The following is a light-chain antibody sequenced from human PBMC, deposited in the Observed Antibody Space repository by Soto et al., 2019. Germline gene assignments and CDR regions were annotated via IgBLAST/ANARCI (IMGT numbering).Light chain of an antibody. CDR3: CSYAGSSTLV. CDR1: SSDVGTYNL. J-gene: IGLJ3*02. CDR2: EVN. V-gene: IGLV2-23*02. Sequence: QSVLTQPASVSESPGQSITISCIGTSSDVGTYNLVSWYQHHPGKAPKLMICEVNNRPSGVSNRFSGSKSGNTASLTISGLQAEDEADYYCCSYAGSSTLVFGGGTKLTVL.